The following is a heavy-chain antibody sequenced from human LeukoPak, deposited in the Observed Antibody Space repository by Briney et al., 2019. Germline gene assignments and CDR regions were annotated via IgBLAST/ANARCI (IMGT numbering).Heavy chain of an antibody. Sequence: SETLSLTCTVSGGSISSYYWSWIRQPPGKGLEWIGYIYYSGSTNYNPSLKSRVTISVDTSKNQFSLKLSSVTAADTAVYYCARVARRDFWSGYYTRRNWYFDLWGRGTLVTVSP. V-gene: IGHV4-59*01. CDR2: IYYSGST. D-gene: IGHD3-3*01. J-gene: IGHJ2*01. CDR3: ARVARRDFWSGYYTRRNWYFDL. CDR1: GGSISSYY.